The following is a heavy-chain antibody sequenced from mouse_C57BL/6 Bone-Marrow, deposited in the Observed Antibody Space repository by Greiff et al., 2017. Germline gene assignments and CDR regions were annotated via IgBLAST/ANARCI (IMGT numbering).Heavy chain of an antibody. J-gene: IGHJ3*01. V-gene: IGHV14-4*01. D-gene: IGHD1-1*01. CDR1: GFNIKDDY. CDR3: TIYYYGSNAWFAY. CDR2: IDPENGDT. Sequence: EVKLMESGAELVRPGASVKLSCTASGFNIKDDYMHWVKQRPEQGLEWIGWIDPENGDTEYASKFQGKATITADTSSNTAYLQLSSLTSEDTAVYYCTIYYYGSNAWFAYWGQGTLVTVSA.